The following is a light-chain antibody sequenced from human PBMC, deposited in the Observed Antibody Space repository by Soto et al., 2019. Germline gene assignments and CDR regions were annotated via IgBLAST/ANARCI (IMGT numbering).Light chain of an antibody. CDR1: QDISNY. V-gene: IGKV1-33*01. Sequence: DIQMTQSPSSLSASVGDRVTITCQASQDISNYLNWYQQKPGKAPKLLIYDASNLETGAPSRFSGSGSGTDFTFTISSLQPEDIATYYCQQYDNLPLTSGPGTKVDIK. CDR3: QQYDNLPLT. J-gene: IGKJ3*01. CDR2: DAS.